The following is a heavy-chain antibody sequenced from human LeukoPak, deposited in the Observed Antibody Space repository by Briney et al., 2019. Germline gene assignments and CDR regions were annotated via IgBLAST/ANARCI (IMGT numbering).Heavy chain of an antibody. J-gene: IGHJ4*02. CDR2: ISDIGSI. CDR1: GGFISSYY. Sequence: SETLSLTCTVSGGFISSYYWSWIRQPPGKRLEWIAYISDIGSINYNPSLKSRVTISLETSKNQLSLKLRSVTAADTAVYYCAGHHPRNTVDFWGQGTLVTVSS. D-gene: IGHD2/OR15-2a*01. CDR3: AGHHPRNTVDF. V-gene: IGHV4-59*08.